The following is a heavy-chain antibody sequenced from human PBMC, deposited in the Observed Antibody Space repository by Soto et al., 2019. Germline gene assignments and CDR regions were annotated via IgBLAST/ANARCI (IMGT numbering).Heavy chain of an antibody. D-gene: IGHD1-26*01. V-gene: IGHV3-23*01. Sequence: PGGSLRLACAASGFTFSTYAMSWVRQAPGKGLEWVSAISGSGSNTYYADSVKGRFTISRDDSKSTLYLQMNSLRAEDTAVYYCARDPSHSYYTLLYYFAYWGQGTLVTVSS. CDR1: GFTFSTYA. CDR2: ISGSGSNT. CDR3: ARDPSHSYYTLLYYFAY. J-gene: IGHJ4*02.